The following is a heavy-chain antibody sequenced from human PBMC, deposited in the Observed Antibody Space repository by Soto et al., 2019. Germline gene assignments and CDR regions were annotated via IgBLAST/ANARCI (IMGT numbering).Heavy chain of an antibody. Sequence: ASVKVSCKASGYTFTSYAMHWVRQAPGQRLEWMGWINAGNGSTKYSQKFQGRVTITRDTSASTAYMELSSLRSEDTAVYYCARDLGGWHDDWGQGTLVTVSS. CDR2: INAGNGST. CDR3: ARDLGGWHDD. D-gene: IGHD2-15*01. J-gene: IGHJ4*02. CDR1: GYTFTSYA. V-gene: IGHV1-3*01.